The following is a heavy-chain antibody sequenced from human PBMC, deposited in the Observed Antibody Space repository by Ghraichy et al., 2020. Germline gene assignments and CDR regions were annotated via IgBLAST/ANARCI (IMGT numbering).Heavy chain of an antibody. Sequence: ETLSLNCTVSGGSISSYYWSWIRQPPGKGLEWIGYIYYSGSTNYNPSLKSRVTISVDTSKTQFSLKLTSVTAADTAVYYCARTGATGGYWGQGTLVTVSS. CDR1: GGSISSYY. J-gene: IGHJ4*02. CDR3: ARTGATGGY. CDR2: IYYSGST. D-gene: IGHD4-11*01. V-gene: IGHV4-59*01.